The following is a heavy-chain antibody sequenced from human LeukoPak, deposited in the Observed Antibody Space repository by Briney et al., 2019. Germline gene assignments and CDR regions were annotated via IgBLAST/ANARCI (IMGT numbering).Heavy chain of an antibody. V-gene: IGHV1-2*02. J-gene: IGHJ3*02. CDR3: ARERGTLAVAGDAVDI. Sequence: ASVKVSCKASGYTFTDYYFHWVRQAPGQGLEWMGWINPNSGGTNYAQKFQGRVTMTRDTSINTAYMEVRRLTSDDTAVYYCARERGTLAVAGDAVDIWGQGTMVTVSS. CDR1: GYTFTDYY. CDR2: INPNSGGT. D-gene: IGHD6-19*01.